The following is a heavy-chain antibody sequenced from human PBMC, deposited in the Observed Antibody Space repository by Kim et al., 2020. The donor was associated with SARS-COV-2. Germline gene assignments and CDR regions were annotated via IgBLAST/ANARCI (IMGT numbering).Heavy chain of an antibody. Sequence: SETLSLTCTVSGGSISSGSYYWSWIRQPAGKGLEWIGRIYTSGSTNYNPSLKSRVTISVDTSKNQFSLKLSSVTAADTAVYYCARDIEFDGWFDPWGQGTPGHRLL. CDR3: ARDIEFDGWFDP. V-gene: IGHV4-61*02. CDR2: IYTSGST. D-gene: IGHD3-10*01. CDR1: GGSISSGSYY. J-gene: IGHJ5*02.